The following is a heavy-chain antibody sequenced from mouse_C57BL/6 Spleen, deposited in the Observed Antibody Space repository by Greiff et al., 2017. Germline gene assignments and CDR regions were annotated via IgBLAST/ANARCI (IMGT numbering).Heavy chain of an antibody. V-gene: IGHV1-74*01. Sequence: QVQLQQPGAELVKPGASVKVSCKASGYTFTSYWMHWVKQRPGQGLEWIGRIHPSDSDTNYNQKFKGKATLTVDKSSSTAYMQLSSLISEDSAVYYCARGDFLGYFDYWGQGTTLTVSS. CDR2: IHPSDSDT. D-gene: IGHD3-3*01. J-gene: IGHJ2*01. CDR3: ARGDFLGYFDY. CDR1: GYTFTSYW.